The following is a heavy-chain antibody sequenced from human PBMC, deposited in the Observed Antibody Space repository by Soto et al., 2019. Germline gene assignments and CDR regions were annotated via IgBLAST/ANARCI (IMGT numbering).Heavy chain of an antibody. D-gene: IGHD4-17*01. Sequence: QLQLQESGSGLVKPSQTLSLTCAVSGGSISSGGYSCSWLRQPPGKGLEWIGYIYHSVSTYYNPSLKSRVTISVDRSKNRFSLKLSSVTAADTAVYYCARSQNTVTSYAYWGQGTLVTVSS. CDR2: IYHSVST. J-gene: IGHJ4*02. CDR3: ARSQNTVTSYAY. V-gene: IGHV4-30-2*01. CDR1: GGSISSGGYS.